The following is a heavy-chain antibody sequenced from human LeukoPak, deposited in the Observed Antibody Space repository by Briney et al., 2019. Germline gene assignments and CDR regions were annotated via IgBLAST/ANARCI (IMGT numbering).Heavy chain of an antibody. Sequence: ASVKASCKASGGTFSSYAISWVRQAPGQGLEWMGGIIPIFGTANYAQKFQGRVTITADKSTSTAYMELSSLRSGDTAVYYCARGVSYYFDYWGQGTLVTVSS. J-gene: IGHJ4*02. CDR2: IIPIFGTA. V-gene: IGHV1-69*06. CDR3: ARGVSYYFDY. CDR1: GGTFSSYA.